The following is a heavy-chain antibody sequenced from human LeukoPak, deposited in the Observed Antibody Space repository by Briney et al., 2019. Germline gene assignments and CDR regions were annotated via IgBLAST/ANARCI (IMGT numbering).Heavy chain of an antibody. V-gene: IGHV4-59*01. Sequence: SETLSLTCTVSGGSISSYYWSWTRQPPGKGLEWIGYIYYSGSTNYNPSLKSRVTISVDTSKNQFSLKLSSVTAADTAVYYCARGGRAVASNWFNPWGQGTLVTVSS. CDR2: IYYSGST. D-gene: IGHD6-19*01. CDR3: ARGGRAVASNWFNP. J-gene: IGHJ5*02. CDR1: GGSISSYY.